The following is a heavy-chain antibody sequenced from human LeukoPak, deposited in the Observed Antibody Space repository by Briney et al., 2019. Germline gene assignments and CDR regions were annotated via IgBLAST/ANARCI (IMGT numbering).Heavy chain of an antibody. J-gene: IGHJ4*02. V-gene: IGHV4-39*01. Sequence: PSETLSLTCTVSGGSISSSSYYWGWIRQPPGKGLEWIGSIYYSGGTYYNPSLKSRVTISVDTSKNQFSLKLSSVTAADTAVYYCARPAYSGSYSGYFDYWGQGTLVTVSS. CDR2: IYYSGGT. D-gene: IGHD1-26*01. CDR3: ARPAYSGSYSGYFDY. CDR1: GGSISSSSYY.